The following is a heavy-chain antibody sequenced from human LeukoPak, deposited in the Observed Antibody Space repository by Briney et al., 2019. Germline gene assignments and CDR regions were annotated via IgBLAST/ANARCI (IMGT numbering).Heavy chain of an antibody. CDR2: IIPMLGKA. D-gene: IGHD6-19*01. V-gene: IGHV1-69*04. CDR3: ARDRTAVARIFAY. Sequence: PRASVTVSCKASGGTFSSYAISWVRQADGEGLEWMGRIIPMLGKANYAQKMQGRGTITTDKSTSPPSMALSSLRSEDTAVYYCARDRTAVARIFAYWGQGTLVTVSS. CDR1: GGTFSSYA. J-gene: IGHJ4*02.